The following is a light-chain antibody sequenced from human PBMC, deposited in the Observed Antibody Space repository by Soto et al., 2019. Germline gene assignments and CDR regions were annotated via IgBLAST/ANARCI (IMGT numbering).Light chain of an antibody. J-gene: IGKJ1*01. CDR1: QSVNSD. CDR3: QQYKKWPPT. CDR2: VAS. Sequence: EIVMTQSPATLSVSPGERATLSCRASQSVNSDLAWYQQKPGQAPRLLIYVASTRATGIPARFSGSGSGTEFTLTISSLQSEDFAVYYCQQYKKWPPTFGQGTKVEVK. V-gene: IGKV3D-15*01.